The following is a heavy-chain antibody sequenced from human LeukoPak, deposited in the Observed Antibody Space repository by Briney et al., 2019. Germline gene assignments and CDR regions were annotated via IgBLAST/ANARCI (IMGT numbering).Heavy chain of an antibody. J-gene: IGHJ4*02. CDR1: GGSISSYY. V-gene: IGHV4-59*01. CDR2: IYYSGST. Sequence: SETLSLTCTVSGGSISSYYWSWIRQPPGKGLEWIGYIYYSGSTNYNPPLKSRVTISVDTSKNQFSLKLSSVTAADTAVCYCARSGPATYYDFWSGYSLDYWGQGTLVTVSS. D-gene: IGHD3-3*01. CDR3: ARSGPATYYDFWSGYSLDY.